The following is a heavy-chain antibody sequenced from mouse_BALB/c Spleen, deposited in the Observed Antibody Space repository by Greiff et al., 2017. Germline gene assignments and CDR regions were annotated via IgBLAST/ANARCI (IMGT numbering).Heavy chain of an antibody. V-gene: IGHV3-2*02. CDR3: ARQVGLRYFDY. CDR1: GYSITSDYA. Sequence: ESGPGLVKPSQSLSLTCTVTGYSITSDYAWNWIRQFPGNKLEWMGYISYSGSTSYNPSLKSRISITRDTSKNQFFLQLNSVTTEDTATYYCARQVGLRYFDYWGQGTTLTVSS. D-gene: IGHD3-1*01. CDR2: ISYSGST. J-gene: IGHJ2*01.